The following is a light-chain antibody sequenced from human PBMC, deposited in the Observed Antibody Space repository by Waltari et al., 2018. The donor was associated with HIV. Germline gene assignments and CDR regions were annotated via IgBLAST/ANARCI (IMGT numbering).Light chain of an antibody. CDR3: QSYDSSLSGVV. CDR2: DVS. CDR1: SSDVGTHNY. Sequence: QSALTQPRSVSGSPGQSATIACTGTSSDVGTHNYVTWYQQHPGKVPKLIIYDVSKRPSGVPDRFSGSKSGNTASLTISGLQADDEADYYCQSYDSSLSGVVFGGGTRLTVL. J-gene: IGLJ2*01. V-gene: IGLV2-11*01.